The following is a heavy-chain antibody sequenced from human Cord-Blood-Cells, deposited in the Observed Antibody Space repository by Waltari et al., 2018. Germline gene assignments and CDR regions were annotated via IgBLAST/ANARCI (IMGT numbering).Heavy chain of an antibody. CDR2: IIPIFGTA. V-gene: IGHV1-69*12. J-gene: IGHJ6*02. Sequence: QVQLVQSGAEVKKPGSSVTVSCKASGGTFSSYAISWVRQAPGQGLEWMGGIIPIFGTANYAQKFQGRVTITADESTSTAYMELSSLRSEDTAVYYCASPLYSSSWYGNYYGMDVWGQGTTVTVSS. CDR3: ASPLYSSSWYGNYYGMDV. CDR1: GGTFSSYA. D-gene: IGHD6-13*01.